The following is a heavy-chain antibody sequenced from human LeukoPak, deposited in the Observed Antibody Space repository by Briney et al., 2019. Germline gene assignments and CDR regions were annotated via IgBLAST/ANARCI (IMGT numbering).Heavy chain of an antibody. D-gene: IGHD2-15*01. J-gene: IGHJ4*02. CDR1: RFSFSSYV. CDR2: ITYDADNK. V-gene: IGHV3-30-3*01. Sequence: GGSLRLSCAASRFSFSSYVMHWVRQAPDRGLEWVAVITYDADNKYYADSVKGRFTISRDNSKNTLYLQMNSLRAEDTAVYYCARSPLGYCSGGSCYSDYYFDYWGQGTLVTVSS. CDR3: ARSPLGYCSGGSCYSDYYFDY.